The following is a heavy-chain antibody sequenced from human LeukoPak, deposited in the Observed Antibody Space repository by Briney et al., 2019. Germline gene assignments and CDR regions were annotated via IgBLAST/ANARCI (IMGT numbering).Heavy chain of an antibody. CDR1: GGTFSSYA. CDR2: IIPTFGTT. D-gene: IGHD3-16*01. J-gene: IGHJ6*03. Sequence: SVKVSCKASGGTFSSYAISWVRQAPGQGLEWMGGIIPTFGTTNYAQKFQGRVTITADESTGTAYMELSSLRPEDTAVYYCARHLGGYYYYYMDVWGKGTTVTVSS. V-gene: IGHV1-69*13. CDR3: ARHLGGYYYYYMDV.